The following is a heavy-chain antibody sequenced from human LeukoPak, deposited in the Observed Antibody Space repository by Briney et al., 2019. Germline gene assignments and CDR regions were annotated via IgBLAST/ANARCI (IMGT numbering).Heavy chain of an antibody. CDR2: TYYRSKWYR. CDR3: ARGIVNAFNL. J-gene: IGHJ3*01. CDR1: GDSVSSNIVA. D-gene: IGHD3-16*02. V-gene: IGHV6-1*01. Sequence: SQTLSLTCDISGDSVSSNIVAWNWIRQSPSRGLEWLGRTYYRSKWYRDYGESVESRIIINPDTSRNQFSLQLNFVTPEDTAVYYCARGIVNAFNLWGQGTMVTVSS.